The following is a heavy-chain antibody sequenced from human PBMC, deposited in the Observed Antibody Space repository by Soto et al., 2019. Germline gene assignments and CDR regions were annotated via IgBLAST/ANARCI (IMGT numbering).Heavy chain of an antibody. Sequence: SVTLSLTCTVSGGSTNSRSNYGCWNRQHTGRGMARLGRRQYGGTTPDNTSLQSRVPISLVDSREQFCLNLISVTAADTAVYFCARQPRGPGYGERGLYFDHWGQGTLVTVSS. J-gene: IGHJ4*02. CDR1: GGSTNSRSNY. CDR2: RQYGGTT. V-gene: IGHV4-39*01. CDR3: ARQPRGPGYGERGLYFDH. D-gene: IGHD3-16*01.